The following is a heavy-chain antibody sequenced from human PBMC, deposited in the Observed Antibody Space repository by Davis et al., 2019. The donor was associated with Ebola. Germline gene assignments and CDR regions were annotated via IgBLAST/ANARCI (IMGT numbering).Heavy chain of an antibody. D-gene: IGHD4-23*01. CDR1: GFSVSYYW. V-gene: IGHV3-74*01. Sequence: GESLKISCAASGFSVSYYWMHWVRQAPGKGLEWVSRINGDGNTINYAGSVRGRFTISRDSSQNTLHLQMSSLRAEDTALYYCVKDFGGNEDYWGQGTLVTVSS. J-gene: IGHJ4*02. CDR2: INGDGNTI. CDR3: VKDFGGNEDY.